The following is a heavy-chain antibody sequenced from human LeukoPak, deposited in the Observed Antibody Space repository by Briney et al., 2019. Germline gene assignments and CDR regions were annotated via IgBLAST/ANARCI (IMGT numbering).Heavy chain of an antibody. CDR1: GYSFTSYW. V-gene: IGHV5-10-1*01. CDR3: ARLRYCSGGSCYGPLYNWFDP. CDR2: IDPSDSYT. Sequence: GESLKISCKGSGYSFTSYWISWVRQMPGKGLEWMGRIDPSDSYTNYSPSFQGHVTISADKSISTAYLQWSSLKASDTAMYYCARLRYCSGGSCYGPLYNWFDPWGQGTLVTVSS. D-gene: IGHD2-15*01. J-gene: IGHJ5*02.